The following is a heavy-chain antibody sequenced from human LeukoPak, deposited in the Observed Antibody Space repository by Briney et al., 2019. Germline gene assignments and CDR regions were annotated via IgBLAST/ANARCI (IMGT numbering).Heavy chain of an antibody. CDR3: ARGGYSSSSPFDY. CDR1: GFTFRSYW. V-gene: IGHV3-74*03. Sequence: GGSLRLSCSASGFTFRSYWMHWVRQGPGEGPVWVSYITTDGSNTEYADSVKGRFTISRDNAKNMLYLEMNSLRADDTAVFYCARGGYSSSSPFDYWGQGTLVTVSS. J-gene: IGHJ4*02. CDR2: ITTDGSNT. D-gene: IGHD6-6*01.